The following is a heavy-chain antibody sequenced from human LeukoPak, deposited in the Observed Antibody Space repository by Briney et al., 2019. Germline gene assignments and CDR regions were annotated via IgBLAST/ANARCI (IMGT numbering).Heavy chain of an antibody. J-gene: IGHJ5*02. CDR3: ARHNSLEYGDGRTNWFDP. Sequence: PGGSLRLSCAASEFTFSSYGMHSVRQAPGKGLEWVAVIWYDGGNKYYADSVKGRFTISRDNSKNTLYLQMNSLRAEDTAVYYCARHNSLEYGDGRTNWFDPWGQGTLVTVSS. V-gene: IGHV3-33*08. CDR2: IWYDGGNK. CDR1: EFTFSSYG. D-gene: IGHD4-17*01.